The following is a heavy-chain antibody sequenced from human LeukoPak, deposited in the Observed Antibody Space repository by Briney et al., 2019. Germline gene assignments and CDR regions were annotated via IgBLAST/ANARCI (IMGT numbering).Heavy chain of an antibody. D-gene: IGHD5/OR15-5a*01. CDR2: INPNSGGT. V-gene: IGHV1-2*02. Sequence: AASVEVSCKASGYTFTSYYMHWVRQAPGQGLEWMGWINPNSGGTNYAQKFQGRVTMTRDTSISTAYMELSRLRSDDTAVYYCARDLPTRPFDYWGQGTLVTVSS. J-gene: IGHJ4*02. CDR1: GYTFTSYY. CDR3: ARDLPTRPFDY.